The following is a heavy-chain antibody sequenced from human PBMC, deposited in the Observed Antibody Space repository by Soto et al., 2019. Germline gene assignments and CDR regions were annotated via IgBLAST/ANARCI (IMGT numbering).Heavy chain of an antibody. J-gene: IGHJ4*02. CDR2: ISSSGDHT. V-gene: IGHV3-23*01. CDR1: GFTFSDYA. Sequence: EVQLLESGGGLVQPGGSLRLSCAASGFTFSDYAMSWVRQAPGKGLDWVSAISSSGDHTFYADSVKGRFTISRDNSKNTLYLKVNSLRAEDTAVYYCAKLLRKGLQFFDFWGQGTLVTVSS. CDR3: AKLLRKGLQFFDF. D-gene: IGHD4-4*01.